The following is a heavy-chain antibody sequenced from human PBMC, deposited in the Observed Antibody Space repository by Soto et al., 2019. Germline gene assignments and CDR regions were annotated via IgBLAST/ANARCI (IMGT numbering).Heavy chain of an antibody. J-gene: IGHJ4*01. CDR1: GFTFSDSC. Sequence: EVQLVESGGGLVQPGGSLRLSCAASGFTFSDSCMHWVRQAPGKGLVWVSRISGGGGGTNYADFVKGRFTISRDDAKNTLFLQMNGLRAEDTAVYYCARGIFGSGTANDYWGHGTLVTVSS. V-gene: IGHV3-74*01. CDR3: ARGIFGSGTANDY. CDR2: ISGGGGGT. D-gene: IGHD3-10*01.